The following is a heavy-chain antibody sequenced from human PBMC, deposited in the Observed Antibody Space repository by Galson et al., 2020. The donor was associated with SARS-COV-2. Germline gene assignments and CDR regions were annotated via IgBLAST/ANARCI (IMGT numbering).Heavy chain of an antibody. CDR3: ARDSAYYDFWSGYYTYYYYGMDV. CDR1: GFTFSSYW. J-gene: IGHJ6*02. CDR2: INSDGSST. Sequence: GESLKISCAASGFTFSSYWMHWVRQAPGKGLVWVSRINSDGSSTSYADSVKGRFTISRDNAKNTLYLQKNSLRAEDTAVYYCARDSAYYDFWSGYYTYYYYGMDVWGQGTTVTVSS. V-gene: IGHV3-74*01. D-gene: IGHD3-3*01.